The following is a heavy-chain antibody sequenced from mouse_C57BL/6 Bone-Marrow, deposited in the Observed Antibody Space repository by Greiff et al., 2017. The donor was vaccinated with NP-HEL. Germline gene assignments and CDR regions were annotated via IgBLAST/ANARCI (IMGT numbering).Heavy chain of an antibody. Sequence: EVMLVESGEGLVKPGGSLKLSCAASGFTFSSYAMSWVRQTPEKRLEWVAYISSGGDYIYYADTVKGRFTISRDNARNTLYLQMSSLKSEDTAMYYCTRDSLSTMVTTTGAWFAYWGQGTLVTVSA. CDR2: ISSGGDYI. D-gene: IGHD2-2*01. V-gene: IGHV5-9-1*02. CDR1: GFTFSSYA. CDR3: TRDSLSTMVTTTGAWFAY. J-gene: IGHJ3*01.